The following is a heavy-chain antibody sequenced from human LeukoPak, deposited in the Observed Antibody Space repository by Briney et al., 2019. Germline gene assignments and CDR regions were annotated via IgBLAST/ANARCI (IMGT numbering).Heavy chain of an antibody. CDR1: GGSINRYY. CDR3: ARHRGEADGYSPFDY. CDR2: IYHSGST. J-gene: IGHJ4*02. Sequence: SETLSLTCIVSGGSINRYYWNWIRQPPGKGLEWIGNIYHSGSTNYNPSLKSRVTISVDTSKNQFSLKLTSVTAADTAVYYYARHRGEADGYSPFDYWGQGTLVTVSS. D-gene: IGHD5-24*01. V-gene: IGHV4-59*08.